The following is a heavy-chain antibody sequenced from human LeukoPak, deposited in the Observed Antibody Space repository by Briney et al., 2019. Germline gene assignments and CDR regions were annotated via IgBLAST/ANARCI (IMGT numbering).Heavy chain of an antibody. CDR2: ISRTGNYI. V-gene: IGHV3-21*01. J-gene: IGHJ4*01. Sequence: EAGGSLRLSCAASGFTFSRYNMNWVRQAPGKGLEWVSSISRTGNYIYYADSVKGRFTISRDNAKNSLYLQMNSLRAEDTAVYYCARGSLYGLGKGADYWGHGTLVTVSS. CDR3: ARGSLYGLGKGADY. D-gene: IGHD3-10*01. CDR1: GFTFSRYN.